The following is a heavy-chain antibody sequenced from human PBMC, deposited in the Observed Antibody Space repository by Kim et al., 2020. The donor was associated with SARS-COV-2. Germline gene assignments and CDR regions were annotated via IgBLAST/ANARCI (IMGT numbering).Heavy chain of an antibody. D-gene: IGHD3-16*01. CDR3: ARDVSRGGIYYGMDV. V-gene: IGHV1-46*01. J-gene: IGHJ6*02. Sequence: ASVKVSCKASGYTFTSYYMHWVRQAPGQGLEWMGIINPSGGSTSYAQKFQDIVTMTRDTSTSTVYMELSSLRSEDTAVYYCARDVSRGGIYYGMDVWAQWFSVTVSS. CDR1: GYTFTSYY. CDR2: INPSGGST.